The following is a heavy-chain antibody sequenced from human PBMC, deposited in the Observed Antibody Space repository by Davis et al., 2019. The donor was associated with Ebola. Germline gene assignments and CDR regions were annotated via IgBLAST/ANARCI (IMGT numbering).Heavy chain of an antibody. Sequence: PGGSLRLSCAASGFTFSNYAIHWVRQAPGKGPEWLAFVRYDGSDKYYADSVRGRFTLSRDNSKNTVYLQMNSLRTEDTAVYYCAKDQAGSWPSFDCWGHGTLVTVSS. CDR2: VRYDGSDK. V-gene: IGHV3-30*02. J-gene: IGHJ4*01. CDR1: GFTFSNYA. CDR3: AKDQAGSWPSFDC. D-gene: IGHD1-26*01.